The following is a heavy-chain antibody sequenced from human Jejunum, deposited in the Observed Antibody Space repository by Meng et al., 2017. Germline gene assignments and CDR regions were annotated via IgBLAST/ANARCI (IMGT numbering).Heavy chain of an antibody. CDR3: ARGATGTRPFDY. CDR1: GGSITTDW. CDR2: IWYSGAS. Sequence: QVQLEESGPGLVKPSGTLSLTCAVSGGSITTDWWNWVRQPPGKGLEWIGEIWYSGASNYNPSLRSRVTISVDKSKNQLSLELASLTAADTAVYYCARGATGTRPFDYWGQGTLVTVSS. J-gene: IGHJ4*02. D-gene: IGHD5-12*01. V-gene: IGHV4-4*02.